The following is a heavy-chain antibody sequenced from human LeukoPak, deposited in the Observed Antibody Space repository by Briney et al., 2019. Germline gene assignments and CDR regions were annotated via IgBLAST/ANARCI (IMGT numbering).Heavy chain of an antibody. Sequence: GGSLRLSCAASGFTFDDYGMSWVRQAPGKGLEWVSGINWNGGSTGYADSVKGRFTISRDNAKNPLYLQMNSLRAEDTALYYRARICSSGWYNGRPNDAFDIWGQGTMVTVSS. CDR3: ARICSSGWYNGRPNDAFDI. V-gene: IGHV3-20*04. D-gene: IGHD6-19*01. CDR1: GFTFDDYG. CDR2: INWNGGST. J-gene: IGHJ3*02.